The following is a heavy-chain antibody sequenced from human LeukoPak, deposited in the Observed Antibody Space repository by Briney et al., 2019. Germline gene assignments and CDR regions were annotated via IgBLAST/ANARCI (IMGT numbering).Heavy chain of an antibody. CDR1: GGSISSYY. CDR3: ARGYSSGWYGYYYYYYYMDV. J-gene: IGHJ6*03. Sequence: SETLSLTCTVSGGSISSYYWSWIRQPPGKGLEWIGFIFYSGTTNYNPSLKSRVTISVDTSKNQFSLKLSSVTAADTAVYYCARGYSSGWYGYYYYYYYMDVWGKGTTVTVSS. D-gene: IGHD6-19*01. CDR2: IFYSGTT. V-gene: IGHV4-59*12.